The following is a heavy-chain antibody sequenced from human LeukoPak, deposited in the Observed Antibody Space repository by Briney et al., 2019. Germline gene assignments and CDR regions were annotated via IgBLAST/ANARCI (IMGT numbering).Heavy chain of an antibody. CDR1: GFTFSSYE. Sequence: GGSLRLSCAASGFTFSSYEMNWVRQAPGKGLEWVSYISSSGSTIYYADSVKGRFTISRDNAKNSLYLQMNSLRAEDTAVYYCARWRLYTGSGTATSRYSFDLWGQGTLITVSS. CDR3: ARWRLYTGSGTATSRYSFDL. J-gene: IGHJ4*02. D-gene: IGHD3-10*01. V-gene: IGHV3-48*03. CDR2: ISSSGSTI.